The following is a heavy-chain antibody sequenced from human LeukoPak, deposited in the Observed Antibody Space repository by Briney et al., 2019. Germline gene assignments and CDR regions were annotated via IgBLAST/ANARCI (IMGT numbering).Heavy chain of an antibody. V-gene: IGHV4-31*03. CDR3: ARGSVAGKHNKDFDY. D-gene: IGHD6-19*01. CDR2: IYYSGST. J-gene: IGHJ4*02. CDR1: GGSISSGGYY. Sequence: SETLSLTCTVSGGSISSGGYYWSWIRQHPGKGLEWIGYIYYSGSTYYNPSLKSRVTISVDTSKNQFSLKLSSVTAADTAVYYCARGSVAGKHNKDFDYWGQGTLVTVSS.